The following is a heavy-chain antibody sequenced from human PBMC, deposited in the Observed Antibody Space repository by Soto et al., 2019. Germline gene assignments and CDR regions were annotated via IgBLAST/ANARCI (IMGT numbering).Heavy chain of an antibody. CDR2: IYYRGTT. CDR3: ARGGGSPYHDHEFHY. CDR1: GVSTSNHY. Sequence: QVQLQESGPGLVKPSETLSLTCSVSGVSTSNHYWTWIRKPPGQGPEWIGCIYYRGTTNYNASFNSRVTISVDTSKNQFSLKLTSVTTADTAVYYCARGGGSPYHDHEFHYWGQGILVTVSS. J-gene: IGHJ4*02. D-gene: IGHD2-2*01. V-gene: IGHV4-59*11.